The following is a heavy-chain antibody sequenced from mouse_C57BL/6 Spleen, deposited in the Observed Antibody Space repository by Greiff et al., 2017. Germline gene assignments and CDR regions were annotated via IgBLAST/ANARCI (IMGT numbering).Heavy chain of an antibody. V-gene: IGHV1-15*01. Sequence: VQLQQSGAELVRPGASVTLSCKASGYTFTDYEMHWVKQTPVHGLEWIGAIDPETGGTAYNQKFKGKAILTADKSSSTAYMELRSLTSEDSAVYYCTRWAVVATEAMDYWGQGTSVTVSS. J-gene: IGHJ4*01. CDR3: TRWAVVATEAMDY. CDR2: IDPETGGT. CDR1: GYTFTDYE. D-gene: IGHD1-1*01.